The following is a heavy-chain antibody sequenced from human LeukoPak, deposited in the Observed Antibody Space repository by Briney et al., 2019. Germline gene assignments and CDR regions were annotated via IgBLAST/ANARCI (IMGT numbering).Heavy chain of an antibody. Sequence: SETLSLTCTVSGGSISSGGYYWSWIRQHPGKGLGWIGYIYYSGSTYYNPSLKSRVTISVDTSKNQFSLKLSSVTAADTAVYYCARGHYYGSGSFAFDIWGQGTMVTVSS. V-gene: IGHV4-31*03. CDR2: IYYSGST. J-gene: IGHJ3*02. CDR3: ARGHYYGSGSFAFDI. CDR1: GGSISSGGYY. D-gene: IGHD3-10*01.